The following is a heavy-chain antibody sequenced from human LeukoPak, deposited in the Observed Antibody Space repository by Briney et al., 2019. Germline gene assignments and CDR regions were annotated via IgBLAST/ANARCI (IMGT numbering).Heavy chain of an antibody. CDR1: GFTFSSYS. CDR2: ISYDGSNK. Sequence: GGSLRLSCAASGFTFSSYSIHWVRQAPGKGLEWVAVISYDGSNKYYADSVKGRFTISRDNSKNTLYLQMNSLRAEDTAVYYCARESEATNYYYMDVWGKGTTVTVSS. D-gene: IGHD5-12*01. J-gene: IGHJ6*03. CDR3: ARESEATNYYYMDV. V-gene: IGHV3-30*03.